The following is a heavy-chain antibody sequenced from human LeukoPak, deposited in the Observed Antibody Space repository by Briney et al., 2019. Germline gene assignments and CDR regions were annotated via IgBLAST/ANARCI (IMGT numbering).Heavy chain of an antibody. CDR1: GFTFSSYG. J-gene: IGHJ4*02. CDR3: AKDRDGKGYNFDY. Sequence: GGSLRLSCAASGFTFSSYGMHWVRQAPGKGLEWVAFIRYDGSNKYYADSVKGRFTISRDNSKNTLYLQMNSPRAEDTAVYYCAKDRDGKGYNFDYWGQGTLVTVSS. V-gene: IGHV3-30*02. CDR2: IRYDGSNK. D-gene: IGHD5-18*01.